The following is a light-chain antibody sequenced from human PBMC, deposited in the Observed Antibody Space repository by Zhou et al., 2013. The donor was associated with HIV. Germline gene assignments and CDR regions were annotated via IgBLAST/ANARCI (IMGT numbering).Light chain of an antibody. Sequence: DVQLTQSPPTLSASVGDTVTITCRASQSISSWLAWYQQKPGKAPKALIYKATTLETGVPSRFSASGSGTEFILTIDSLQPEDSATYFCQHYSDVPYTFGQGTKLEIK. J-gene: IGKJ2*01. CDR1: QSISSW. CDR2: KAT. CDR3: QHYSDVPYT. V-gene: IGKV1-5*03.